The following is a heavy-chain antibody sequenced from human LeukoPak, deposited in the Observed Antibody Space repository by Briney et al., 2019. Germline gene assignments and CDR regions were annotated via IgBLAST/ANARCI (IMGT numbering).Heavy chain of an antibody. CDR3: ARDYIGGWNDY. V-gene: IGHV3-66*01. CDR2: IYSGGST. J-gene: IGHJ4*02. CDR1: GFTVSSNY. Sequence: PGGSLRLSCAASGFTVSSNYMSWVRQAPGKGLEWVSVIYSGGSTYYADSVKGRFTISRDNSKNTLYLQMNSLRVEDTAVYYCARDYIGGWNDYWGQGALVTVSS. D-gene: IGHD3-16*01.